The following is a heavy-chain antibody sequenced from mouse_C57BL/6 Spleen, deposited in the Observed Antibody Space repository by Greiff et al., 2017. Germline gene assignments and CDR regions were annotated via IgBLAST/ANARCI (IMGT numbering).Heavy chain of an antibody. Sequence: EVKVVESGGGLVQPGGSLSLSCAASGFTFTDYYMSWVRQPPGKALEWLGFIRNKANGYTTEYSASVKGRFTISRDNSQSILYLQMNALRAEDSATYYCARAYYGSSSYYYAMDYWGQGTSVTVSS. CDR2: IRNKANGYTT. J-gene: IGHJ4*01. D-gene: IGHD1-1*01. CDR3: ARAYYGSSSYYYAMDY. CDR1: GFTFTDYY. V-gene: IGHV7-3*01.